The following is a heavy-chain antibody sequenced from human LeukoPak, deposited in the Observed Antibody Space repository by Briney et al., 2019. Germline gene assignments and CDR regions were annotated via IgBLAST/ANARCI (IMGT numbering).Heavy chain of an antibody. CDR2: IYYSGST. V-gene: IGHV4-59*12. CDR1: GGSISSYY. D-gene: IGHD4-23*01. J-gene: IGHJ3*02. Sequence: SETLSLTCTVSGGSISSYYWSWIRQPPGKGLEWIGYIYYSGSTNYNPSLKSRVTISVDTSKNQFSLKLSSVTAADTAVYYCAREMTTAVESAFDIWGQGTMVTVSS. CDR3: AREMTTAVESAFDI.